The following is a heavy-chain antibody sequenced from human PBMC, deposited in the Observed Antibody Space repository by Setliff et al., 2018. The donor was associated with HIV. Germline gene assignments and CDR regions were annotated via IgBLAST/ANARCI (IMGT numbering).Heavy chain of an antibody. CDR1: GYSFRSYW. Sequence: GESLKISCKGSGYSFRSYWIGWVRQRPGKGLEWMGIIHPGDSDVKYSPSFQAQVTISADKSINTAYVQWSSLEASDTAMYYCASPGYCSSPNCMNVFNFWGHETMVTVSS. D-gene: IGHD2-2*01. CDR2: IHPGDSDV. V-gene: IGHV5-51*01. J-gene: IGHJ3*01. CDR3: ASPGYCSSPNCMNVFNF.